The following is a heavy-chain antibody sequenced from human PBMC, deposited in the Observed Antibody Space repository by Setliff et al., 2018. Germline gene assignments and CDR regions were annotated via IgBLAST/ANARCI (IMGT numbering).Heavy chain of an antibody. CDR2: FDPEDGET. CDR1: GYTLTELS. J-gene: IGHJ4*02. V-gene: IGHV1-24*01. D-gene: IGHD3-16*01. Sequence: ASVKVSCKVSGYTLTELSMHWVRQAPGKGLEWMGGFDPEDGETIYAQKFQGRVTMTEDTSTDTAYMELSSLRSEDTAVYYCATFIPQGLSGSRGFGFDYWGQGTLVTVSS. CDR3: ATFIPQGLSGSRGFGFDY.